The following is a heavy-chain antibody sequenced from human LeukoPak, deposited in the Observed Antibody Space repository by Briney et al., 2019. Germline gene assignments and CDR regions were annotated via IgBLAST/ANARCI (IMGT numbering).Heavy chain of an antibody. CDR2: IRSKANSYAT. CDR3: TRYSGGWYYFDY. CDR1: GFTSSGSA. V-gene: IGHV3-73*01. J-gene: IGHJ4*02. Sequence: GGSLRLSCAASGFTSSGSAMHWVRQASGKGLEWVGRIRSKANSYATAYAASVKGRFTISRDDSKNTAYLQMNSLKTEDTAVYYCTRYSGGWYYFDYWGQGTLVTVSS. D-gene: IGHD6-19*01.